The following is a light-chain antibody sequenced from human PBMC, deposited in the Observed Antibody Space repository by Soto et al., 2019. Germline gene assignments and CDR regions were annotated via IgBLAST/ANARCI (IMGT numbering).Light chain of an antibody. CDR1: QDISSY. V-gene: IGKV1-9*01. CDR2: AAS. CDR3: QHLNTYPLT. Sequence: DIQLTQSPSFLSASVGDRVTITCRASQDISSYLAWYQQKPGKAPKLLIYAASTLQSGVPSRFSGSGSGTEFTLTLSSLQPEDFATYYCQHLNTYPLTFGGGTKVEIK. J-gene: IGKJ4*01.